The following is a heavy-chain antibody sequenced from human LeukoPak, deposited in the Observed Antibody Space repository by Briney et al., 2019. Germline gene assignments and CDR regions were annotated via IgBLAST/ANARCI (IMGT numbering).Heavy chain of an antibody. CDR1: GGSISSGGYS. Sequence: SETLSLTCAVSGGSISSGGYSWSWIRQPPGKGLEWIGYIFYSGSTSYNPSLKSRVTISVDRSENQFSLKLSSVTAADTAVYYCARGSPHIDYVWGSYRYPFDYWGQGTLVTVSS. V-gene: IGHV4-30-2*01. D-gene: IGHD3-16*02. CDR3: ARGSPHIDYVWGSYRYPFDY. CDR2: IFYSGST. J-gene: IGHJ4*02.